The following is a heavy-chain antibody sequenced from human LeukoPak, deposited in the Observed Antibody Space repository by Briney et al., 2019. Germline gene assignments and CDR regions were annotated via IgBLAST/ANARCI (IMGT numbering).Heavy chain of an antibody. CDR2: ISRSSTYI. CDR3: ATTYPLFDY. Sequence: GGSLRLSCAASGFTLASYWMSWVRLAPGKGLEWVSSISRSSTYIYYADSVKGRFTISRDNAENSLYLQMNSLRAEDTAVYYCATTYPLFDYWGQGTLVTVSS. V-gene: IGHV3-21*01. CDR1: GFTLASYW. J-gene: IGHJ4*02.